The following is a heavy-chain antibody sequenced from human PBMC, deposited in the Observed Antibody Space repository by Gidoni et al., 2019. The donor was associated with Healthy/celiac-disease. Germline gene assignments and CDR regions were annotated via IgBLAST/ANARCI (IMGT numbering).Heavy chain of an antibody. V-gene: IGHV3-23*01. CDR2: ISGSGGST. J-gene: IGHJ4*02. Sequence: EVQLLESGGGLVQPGGSLRLSCAASGFTFSSYAMSWVRQAQGKGLEWVSAISGSGGSTYYADSVKGRFTISRDNSKNTLYLQMNSLRAEDTAVYYCVSQDGIVVVPLDYWGQGTLVTVSS. CDR3: VSQDGIVVVPLDY. D-gene: IGHD2-2*01. CDR1: GFTFSSYA.